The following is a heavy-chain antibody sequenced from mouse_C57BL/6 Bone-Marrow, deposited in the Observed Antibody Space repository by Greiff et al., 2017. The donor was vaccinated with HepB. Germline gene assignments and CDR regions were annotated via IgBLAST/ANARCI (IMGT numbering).Heavy chain of an antibody. CDR3: ARGMIYYGFFDY. D-gene: IGHD2-2*01. CDR1: GYAFSSSW. V-gene: IGHV1-82*01. CDR2: IYPGDGDT. Sequence: VQLQQSGPELVKPGASVKISCKASGYAFSSSWMNWVKQRPGKGLEWIGRIYPGDGDTNYNGKFKGKATLTADKSSSTAYMQLSSLTSEYSAVYFCARGMIYYGFFDYWGQGTTLTVSS. J-gene: IGHJ2*01.